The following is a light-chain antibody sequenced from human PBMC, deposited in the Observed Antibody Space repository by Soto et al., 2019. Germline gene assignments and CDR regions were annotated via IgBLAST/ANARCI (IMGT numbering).Light chain of an antibody. CDR1: QRFXSN. J-gene: IGKJ4*02. CDR3: QRYGTSPTLT. Sequence: EIVVTQSPATLSVSPGERATLSCRASQRFXSNLVWYQGKPGQAPRLLIXDASSRATGIPDRFSGSGSATDFTLTISRLEPEDFAVYYCQRYGTSPTLTFGGGTKVDIK. V-gene: IGKV3-20*01. CDR2: DAS.